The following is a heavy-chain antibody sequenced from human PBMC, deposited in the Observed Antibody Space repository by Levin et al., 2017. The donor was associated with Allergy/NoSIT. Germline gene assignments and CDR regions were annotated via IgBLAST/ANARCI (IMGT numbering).Heavy chain of an antibody. V-gene: IGHV3-74*01. CDR1: GFTFSNYW. D-gene: IGHD3-9*01. CDR2: INSDGTNT. CDR3: ARDLAYFDWVDAFDI. Sequence: GESLKISCAVSGFTFSNYWMHWVRQVPGKGLVWVSRINSDGTNTNYADSVKGRFTISRDNARNTLYLQMNSLRVEDTAVFYCARDLAYFDWVDAFDIWGQGTMVTVSS. J-gene: IGHJ3*02.